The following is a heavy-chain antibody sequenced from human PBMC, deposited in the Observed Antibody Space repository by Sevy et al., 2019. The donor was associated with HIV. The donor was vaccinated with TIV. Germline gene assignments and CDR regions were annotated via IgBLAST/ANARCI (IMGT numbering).Heavy chain of an antibody. Sequence: VGSLRLSCSASGFTFSSYAMHWVRQAPGKGLEYVSAISSNGGSTYYADSVKGRFTISRDNSKNTLYLQMSSLRAEDTAVYYCVKDKDVVVTAKGPSVAFDIWGQGTMVTVSS. D-gene: IGHD2-21*02. J-gene: IGHJ3*02. CDR3: VKDKDVVVTAKGPSVAFDI. CDR2: ISSNGGST. V-gene: IGHV3-64D*06. CDR1: GFTFSSYA.